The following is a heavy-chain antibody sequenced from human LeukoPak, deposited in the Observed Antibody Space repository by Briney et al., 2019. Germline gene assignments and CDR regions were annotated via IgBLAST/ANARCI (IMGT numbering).Heavy chain of an antibody. Sequence: QPGGSLRLSCAASGFTFSSYAMSWVRQAPGKGLEWVSAISGSGGSTYYADSVKGRFTIARDNCKNTLYLQMNNLRAEDTAVYYCAKMLYDSSGYYHEWFDPWGQGTLVTVSS. J-gene: IGHJ5*02. CDR1: GFTFSSYA. D-gene: IGHD3-22*01. CDR3: AKMLYDSSGYYHEWFDP. CDR2: ISGSGGST. V-gene: IGHV3-23*01.